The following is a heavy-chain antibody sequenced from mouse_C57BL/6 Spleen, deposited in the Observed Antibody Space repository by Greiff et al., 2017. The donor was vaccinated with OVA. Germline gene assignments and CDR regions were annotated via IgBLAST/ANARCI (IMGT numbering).Heavy chain of an antibody. V-gene: IGHV14-4*01. CDR3: TLMVTTS. Sequence: VQLQQSGAELVRPGASVKLSCTASGFNIKDDYMHWVKQRPEQGLEWIGWIDPENGDTEYASKFQGKATITADTSSNTACLQLSSLTSEDTAVYYCTLMVTTSWGQGTTLTVSS. CDR1: GFNIKDDY. D-gene: IGHD2-2*01. J-gene: IGHJ2*01. CDR2: IDPENGDT.